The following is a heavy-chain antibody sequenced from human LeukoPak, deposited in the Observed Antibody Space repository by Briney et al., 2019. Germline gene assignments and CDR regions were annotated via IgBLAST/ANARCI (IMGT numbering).Heavy chain of an antibody. V-gene: IGHV3-23*01. CDR3: AKSVGSSSYFWRDAFDI. Sequence: GGSLRLSCAPSGFTSSSYATSWVRQAPGKGLEWVAVISGGGSGTYYADSVRGRFTISRDNSKNTVYLQMNSLRAEDTAIYYCAKSVGSSSYFWRDAFDIWRRGTMVTVSS. CDR2: ISGGGSGT. J-gene: IGHJ3*02. D-gene: IGHD3-22*01. CDR1: GFTSSSYA.